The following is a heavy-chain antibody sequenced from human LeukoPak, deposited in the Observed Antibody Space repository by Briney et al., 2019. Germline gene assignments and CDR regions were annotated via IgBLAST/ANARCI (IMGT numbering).Heavy chain of an antibody. D-gene: IGHD1-26*01. CDR2: VSKTGDT. CDR1: GGSLTTHY. V-gene: IGHV4-59*08. J-gene: IGHJ4*02. CDR3: ARRGAPSKLYYLDS. Sequence: SETLSLTCTVSGGSLTTHYWAWLRQPPGKGLEWIGFVSKTGDTNPNPSLKGRVTISVDTSKNTFSLQLSSLTAADTAVYFCARRGAPSKLYYLDSWGQGTLVTVSS.